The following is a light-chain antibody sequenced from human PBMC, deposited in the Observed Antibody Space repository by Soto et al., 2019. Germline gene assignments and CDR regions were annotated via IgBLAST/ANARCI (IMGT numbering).Light chain of an antibody. J-gene: IGKJ4*01. V-gene: IGKV3-20*01. CDR1: QSVSSSY. CDR2: GAS. CDR3: QQYGSSPALT. Sequence: DIVLTEAPGTLSLSPGERATLSCRASQSVSSSYLAWYQQKPGRAARLLIYGASSRATGIPDRFSGSGSGTDFTLTISRLEPEDFAVYYCQQYGSSPALTFGGGTKVDIK.